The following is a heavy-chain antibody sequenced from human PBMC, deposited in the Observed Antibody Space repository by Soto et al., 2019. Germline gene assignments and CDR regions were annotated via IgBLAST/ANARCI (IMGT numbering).Heavy chain of an antibody. J-gene: IGHJ4*02. Sequence: EVQVLESGGSLVHTGGSLRLTCAASGFSFSYFAMSWVRQAPGKGLEWVAAISGSGGNTYYADSVKGRFTISRDNSKNTLFLQMNSLRDEDTAVYYCAKDRGGSGWSTLDHWGQGTLVTVSS. CDR3: AKDRGGSGWSTLDH. CDR1: GFSFSYFA. D-gene: IGHD6-19*01. V-gene: IGHV3-23*01. CDR2: ISGSGGNT.